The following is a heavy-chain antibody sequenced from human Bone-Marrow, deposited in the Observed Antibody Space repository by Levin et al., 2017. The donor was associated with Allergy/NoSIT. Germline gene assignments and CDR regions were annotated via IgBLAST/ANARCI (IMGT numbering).Heavy chain of an antibody. V-gene: IGHV5-51*01. Sequence: GGSLRLSCKGSGYSFSTDWIAWVRQMPGKGLEWMGIIYPNDSDDRYSPSFQGQVTFSVDKSINTAYVQWSSLKASDTAMYYCARTKYLITSGFYYYYMDVWGKGTAVTVSS. CDR2: IYPNDSDD. CDR1: GYSFSTDW. D-gene: IGHD3-22*01. J-gene: IGHJ6*03. CDR3: ARTKYLITSGFYYYYMDV.